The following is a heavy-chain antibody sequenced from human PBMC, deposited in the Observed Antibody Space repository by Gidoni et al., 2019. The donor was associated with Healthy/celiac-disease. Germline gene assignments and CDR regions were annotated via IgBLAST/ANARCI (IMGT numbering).Heavy chain of an antibody. CDR2: INHSGST. D-gene: IGHD3-9*01. J-gene: IGHJ4*02. V-gene: IGHV4-34*01. Sequence: GLEWIGEINHSGSTNYNPSLKSRVTISVDTSKNQFSLKLSSVTAADTAVYYCARRFYDILTGYYAYFDYWGQGTLVTVSS. CDR3: ARRFYDILTGYYAYFDY.